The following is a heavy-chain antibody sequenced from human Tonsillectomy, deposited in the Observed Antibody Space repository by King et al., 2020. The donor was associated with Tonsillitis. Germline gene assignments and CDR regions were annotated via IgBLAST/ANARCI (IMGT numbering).Heavy chain of an antibody. Sequence: VQLVESGGGVVQPGRSLRLSCAASGFTFSTYGMHWVRQAPGKGLERVAVISYDGSNKYYADSVKGRFTISRDNSKNTLYLQTNSLRAEDTAVYYCAKDRGISSSSGLDYWGQGTLVTVSS. CDR2: ISYDGSNK. V-gene: IGHV3-30*18. CDR3: AKDRGISSSSGLDY. J-gene: IGHJ4*02. CDR1: GFTFSTYG. D-gene: IGHD6-13*01.